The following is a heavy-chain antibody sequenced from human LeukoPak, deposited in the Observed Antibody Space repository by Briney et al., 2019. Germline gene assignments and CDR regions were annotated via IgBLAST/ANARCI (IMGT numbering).Heavy chain of an antibody. CDR1: GFTFDDYG. D-gene: IGHD3-22*01. V-gene: IGHV3-20*04. Sequence: PGGSLRLXCAASGFTFDDYGMSWVRQAPGKGLEWVSGINWNGGSTGYADSVKGRFTISRDNAKNSLYLQMNSLRAEDTALYYCARRLDSSGYYDAFDIWGQGTMVTVSS. CDR3: ARRLDSSGYYDAFDI. CDR2: INWNGGST. J-gene: IGHJ3*02.